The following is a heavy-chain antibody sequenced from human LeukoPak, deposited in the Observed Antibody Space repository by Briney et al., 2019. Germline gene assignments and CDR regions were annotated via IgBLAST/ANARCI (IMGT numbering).Heavy chain of an antibody. CDR3: AGDHTLVVGGYSYPSHFDY. J-gene: IGHJ4*02. D-gene: IGHD5-18*01. Sequence: GGSLRLSCAASGFTFSDYYMSWIRQAPGKGLEWVSYISSSGSTIYYADSVKGRFTISRDNAKNSLYLQMNSLRAEDTAVYYCAGDHTLVVGGYSYPSHFDYWGQGTLVTVSS. CDR1: GFTFSDYY. V-gene: IGHV3-11*01. CDR2: ISSSGSTI.